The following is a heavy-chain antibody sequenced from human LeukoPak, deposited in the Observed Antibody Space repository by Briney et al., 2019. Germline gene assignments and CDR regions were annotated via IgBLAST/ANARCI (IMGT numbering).Heavy chain of an antibody. D-gene: IGHD5-12*01. CDR2: MNHSGST. V-gene: IGHV4-34*01. J-gene: IGHJ4*02. CDR3: ARRPQYSGYGPPDY. Sequence: PSETLSLTCAVYGGSFSGYYWSWIRQPPGKGLEWIGEMNHSGSTNHNASLKSRVTISVDTSKNQFSLKLSSVTAADTAVYYCARRPQYSGYGPPDYWGQGTLVTVSS. CDR1: GGSFSGYY.